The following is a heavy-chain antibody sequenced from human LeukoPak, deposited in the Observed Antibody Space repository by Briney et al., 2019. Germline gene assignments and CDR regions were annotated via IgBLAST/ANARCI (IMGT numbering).Heavy chain of an antibody. CDR2: IFTTGSS. J-gene: IGHJ5*02. V-gene: IGHV4-4*07. Sequence: SETLSLTCSVSGTSIGSSYWGWIRQPAGKGLEWIGRIFTTGSSNYNPSLKSRVTMSLDTSKNQFSLKLSSVTAADTAVYYCARDLGSTLFDPWGQGTLVTVSS. D-gene: IGHD2/OR15-2a*01. CDR3: ARDLGSTLFDP. CDR1: GTSIGSSY.